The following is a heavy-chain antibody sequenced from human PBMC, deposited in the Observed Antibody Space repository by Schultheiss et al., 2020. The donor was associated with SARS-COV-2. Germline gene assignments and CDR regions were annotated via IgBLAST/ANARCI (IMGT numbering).Heavy chain of an antibody. Sequence: SETLSLTCTVSGGSISGYYWSWIRQPPGKGLEWIGEINHSGSTYYNPSLKSRVTISVDTSKNQFSPKLSSVTAADTAVYYCAREEVYFYGMDVWGQGTTVTVSS. CDR3: AREEVYFYGMDV. CDR1: GGSISGYY. J-gene: IGHJ6*02. V-gene: IGHV4-34*01. CDR2: INHSGST.